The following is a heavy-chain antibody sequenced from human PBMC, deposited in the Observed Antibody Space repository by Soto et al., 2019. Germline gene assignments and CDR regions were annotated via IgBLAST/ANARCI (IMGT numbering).Heavy chain of an antibody. CDR3: ARGVACSGGSCYSLMTNYYYYYGMDV. V-gene: IGHV1-69*06. CDR1: GCTFRSYA. D-gene: IGHD2-15*01. J-gene: IGHJ6*02. Sequence: SVQVSCRASGCTFRSYAISWVRQAAGQGREGMGGIIPIFGTANYAQKFQDRATITADKSTSTAYMELSSLRSEDTAVYYCARGVACSGGSCYSLMTNYYYYYGMDVWGQGTTVTVSS. CDR2: IIPIFGTA.